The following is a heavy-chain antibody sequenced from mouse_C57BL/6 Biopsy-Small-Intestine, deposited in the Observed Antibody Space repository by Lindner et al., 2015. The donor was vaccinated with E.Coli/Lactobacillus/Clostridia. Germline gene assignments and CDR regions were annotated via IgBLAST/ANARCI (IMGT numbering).Heavy chain of an antibody. CDR2: IDPEDGET. V-gene: IGHV14-2*01. Sequence: VQLQESGAELVKPGASVKLSCTASGFNIKDYYMHWVKQRTEQGLEWIGRIDPEDGETKYASKFQGKATITADTSSNTAYLQLSSLTSEDTAVYYCTTRWLLRPDYWGQGTTLTVSS. CDR3: TTRWLLRPDY. CDR1: GFNIKDYY. D-gene: IGHD2-3*01. J-gene: IGHJ2*01.